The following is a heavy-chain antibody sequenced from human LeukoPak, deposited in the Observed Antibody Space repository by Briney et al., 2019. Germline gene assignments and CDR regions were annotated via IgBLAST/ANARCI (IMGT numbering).Heavy chain of an antibody. D-gene: IGHD3-10*01. V-gene: IGHV4-59*01. CDR3: ARDGPDYYGSGSYIY. Sequence: SETLSLTCTVSGGSISSYYWSWIRQPPGKGLEWIGYIYYSGSTNYKSSLKSRVTISVDTSKNQFSLKLSSVTAADTAVYYCARDGPDYYGSGSYIYWGQGTLVTVSS. CDR1: GGSISSYY. J-gene: IGHJ4*02. CDR2: IYYSGST.